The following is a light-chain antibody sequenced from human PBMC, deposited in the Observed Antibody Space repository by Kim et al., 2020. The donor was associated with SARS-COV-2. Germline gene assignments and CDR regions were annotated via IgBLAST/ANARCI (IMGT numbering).Light chain of an antibody. Sequence: SASVGARVTITCRASQRISSRLAWYQQNPGKAPELLIYDASSLESGVPSRFSGSGSGTEFTLTISSLQPDDFAIYYCQQYNSYWTFGQGTKVDIK. CDR2: DAS. V-gene: IGKV1-5*01. CDR3: QQYNSYWT. J-gene: IGKJ1*01. CDR1: QRISSR.